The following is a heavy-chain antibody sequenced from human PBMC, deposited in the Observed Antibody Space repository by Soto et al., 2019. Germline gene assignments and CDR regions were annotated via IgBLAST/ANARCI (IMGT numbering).Heavy chain of an antibody. CDR2: TSPKTGGA. Sequence: QVQLLQSGAGVKMPGASVRVSCKTSGYTFTAYYMHWLRQAPGHGLEWLGWTSPKTGGAKYSHTFQGRVSMTRNTSISTAYMELTGLSTDDTAVYYCARSSGSYSKGFDSWGQGTLVTVSS. J-gene: IGHJ5*01. V-gene: IGHV1-2*02. CDR3: ARSSGSYSKGFDS. CDR1: GYTFTAYY. D-gene: IGHD3-10*01.